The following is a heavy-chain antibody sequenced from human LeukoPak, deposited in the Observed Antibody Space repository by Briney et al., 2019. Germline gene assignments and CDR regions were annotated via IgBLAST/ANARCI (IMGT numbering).Heavy chain of an antibody. J-gene: IGHJ4*02. CDR1: GGSISSYY. Sequence: PSETLSLTCTVSGGSISSYYWSWIRQPPGKGLEWIGYIYYSGSTNYNPSLKSRVTISVDTSKNQFSLKLSSVTAADTAVYYCARRTGYYDGFDYWGQGTLLTVSS. D-gene: IGHD3/OR15-3a*01. V-gene: IGHV4-59*01. CDR2: IYYSGST. CDR3: ARRTGYYDGFDY.